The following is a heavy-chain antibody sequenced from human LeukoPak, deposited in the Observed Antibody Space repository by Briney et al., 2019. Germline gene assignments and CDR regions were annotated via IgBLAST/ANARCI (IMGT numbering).Heavy chain of an antibody. CDR2: IKQDGSEK. V-gene: IGHV3-7*01. CDR3: ARDSTGDWYFDY. J-gene: IGHJ4*02. D-gene: IGHD7-27*01. Sequence: GGSLRLSCAASGFTFSSYWMSWVRQAPGKGLEWVANIKQDGSEKYNVDSVKGRFIISRDNAKNSLYLQMNSLTTEDTAVYYCARDSTGDWYFDYWGQGTLVTVSS. CDR1: GFTFSSYW.